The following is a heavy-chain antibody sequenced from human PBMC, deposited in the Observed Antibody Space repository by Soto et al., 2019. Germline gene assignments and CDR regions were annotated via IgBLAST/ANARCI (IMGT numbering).Heavy chain of an antibody. CDR2: MNPNSGNT. CDR3: ARSAYCISTSCYGGYYYYYGMDV. CDR1: GYTITSYD. V-gene: IGHV1-8*01. J-gene: IGHJ6*02. D-gene: IGHD2-2*01. Sequence: ASVKVSCKASGYTITSYDINWVRQATGQGLEWMGWMNPNSGNTGYAQKFQGRVTMTRNTSISTAYMELSSLRSEDTAVYYCARSAYCISTSCYGGYYYYYGMDVWGQGTTVTVSS.